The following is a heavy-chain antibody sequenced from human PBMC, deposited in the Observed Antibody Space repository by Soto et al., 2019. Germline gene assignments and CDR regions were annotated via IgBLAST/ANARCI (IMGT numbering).Heavy chain of an antibody. D-gene: IGHD2-15*01. V-gene: IGHV3-23*01. CDR1: GFTFSSYA. CDR2: ISGSGGST. J-gene: IGHJ3*02. Sequence: GGSLRLSCAASGFTFSSYAMSWVRQAPGKGLEWVSAISGSGGSTYYADSVKGRFTISRDNSKNTLYLQMNSLRAEDTAVYYCAKDIVVVVAATRGDDAFDIWGQGTMVTVSS. CDR3: AKDIVVVVAATRGDDAFDI.